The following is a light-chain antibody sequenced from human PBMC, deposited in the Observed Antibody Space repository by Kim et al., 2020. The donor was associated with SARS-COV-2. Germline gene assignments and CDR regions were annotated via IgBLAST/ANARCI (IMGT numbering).Light chain of an antibody. J-gene: IGLJ3*02. Sequence: PGKAARITCGGNHIGSKSVHWYQQKPGQAPVLVIYYDSDRPSGIPERFSGSNSGNTATLTISRVEAGDEADYYCHVWDSSSDHPVFGGGTKLTVL. CDR2: YDS. CDR1: HIGSKS. CDR3: HVWDSSSDHPV. V-gene: IGLV3-21*04.